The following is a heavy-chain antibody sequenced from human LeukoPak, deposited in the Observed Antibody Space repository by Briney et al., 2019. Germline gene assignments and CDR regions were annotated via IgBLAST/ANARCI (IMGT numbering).Heavy chain of an antibody. CDR2: ISSSGSTI. J-gene: IGHJ4*02. CDR3: AKDPNHYGSGRS. CDR1: GFTFSSYE. D-gene: IGHD3-10*01. Sequence: GGSLRLSCAASGFTFSSYEVNWVRRAPGKGLEWVSYISSSGSTIYYADSVKGRFTISRDNAKNSLYLQMNSLRAEDTAVYYCAKDPNHYGSGRSWGQGTLVTVSS. V-gene: IGHV3-48*03.